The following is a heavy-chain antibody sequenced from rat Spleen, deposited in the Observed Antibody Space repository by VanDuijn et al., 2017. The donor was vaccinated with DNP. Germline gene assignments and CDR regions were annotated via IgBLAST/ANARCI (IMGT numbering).Heavy chain of an antibody. CDR1: GFTFSDYN. D-gene: IGHD4-1*01. V-gene: IGHV5-7*01. CDR3: ARQGYYFDY. J-gene: IGHJ2*01. Sequence: EVHLVESGGGLVQPGRSLKLSCAASGFTFSDYNMAWVRKAPKKGLEWVTTISYDASSTYYRDSVKGRFTISRDSAKNTLYLQMDSLRSEDTATYYCARQGYYFDYWGQGVMVTVSS. CDR2: ISYDASST.